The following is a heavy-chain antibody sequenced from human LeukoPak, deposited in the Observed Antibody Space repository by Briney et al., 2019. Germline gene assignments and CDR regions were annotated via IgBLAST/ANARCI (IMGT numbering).Heavy chain of an antibody. CDR2: IIPIFGTA. CDR3: AREGYCSSTSCPNTNWFDP. D-gene: IGHD2-2*01. CDR1: GGTFSSYA. Sequence: SVEVSCKASGGTFSSYAISWVRQAPGQGLEWMGGIIPIFGTANYAQKFQGRVTITTDESTSTAYMELSSLRSEDTAVYYCAREGYCSSTSCPNTNWFDPWGQGTLVTVSS. J-gene: IGHJ5*02. V-gene: IGHV1-69*05.